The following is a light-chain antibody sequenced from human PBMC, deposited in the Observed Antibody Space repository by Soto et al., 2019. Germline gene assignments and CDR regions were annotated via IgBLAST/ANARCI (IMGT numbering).Light chain of an antibody. CDR3: LQNYNYPWT. Sequence: AIQMTQFPSSMSSSVGGRVTVTCRASQDLRNDLGWYQQKPGKAPKLLIYAASSLQSGVPSRFSGSGSGTQFTLTISSLQPEDVATYYCLQNYNYPWTFGQGTKVDIK. J-gene: IGKJ1*01. CDR1: QDLRND. V-gene: IGKV1-6*01. CDR2: AAS.